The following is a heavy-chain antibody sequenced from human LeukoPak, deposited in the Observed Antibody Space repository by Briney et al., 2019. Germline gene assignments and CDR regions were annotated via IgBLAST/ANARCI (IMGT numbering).Heavy chain of an antibody. CDR3: ARGLLFLRGFDY. Sequence: SETLSLTCAVYGGSFSGYYWSWIRQPPGKGLEWIGEINHSGSTNYNPSLKSRVTISVDTSKNQFSLKLSSVTAADTAVYYCARGLLFLRGFDYWGQGTLVTVSS. D-gene: IGHD2-15*01. V-gene: IGHV4-34*01. J-gene: IGHJ4*02. CDR2: INHSGST. CDR1: GGSFSGYY.